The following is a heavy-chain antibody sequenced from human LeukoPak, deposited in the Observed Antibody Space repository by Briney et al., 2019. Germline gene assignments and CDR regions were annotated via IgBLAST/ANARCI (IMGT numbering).Heavy chain of an antibody. CDR2: ISSSGSTI. D-gene: IGHD6-19*01. V-gene: IGHV3-48*03. J-gene: IGHJ4*02. CDR3: ARSSGWAFDY. CDR1: GFTFSSYE. Sequence: GGSLRLSCAASGFTFSSYEMNWVRQAPGKGLEWVSYISSSGSTIYYADSVKGRFTISRDNAKNSLYLQMNSLRAEDTAVYYCARSSGWAFDYWGQGTLVTVSS.